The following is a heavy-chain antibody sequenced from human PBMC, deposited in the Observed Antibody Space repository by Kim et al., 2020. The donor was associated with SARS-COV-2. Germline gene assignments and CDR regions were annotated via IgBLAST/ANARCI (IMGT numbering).Heavy chain of an antibody. CDR3: ARGAPGTAMAPFDY. J-gene: IGHJ4*02. V-gene: IGHV4-34*01. D-gene: IGHD5-18*01. Sequence: SETLSLTCAVYGGSFSGYYWSWIRQPPGKGLEWIGEINHSGSTNYNPSLKSRVTISVDTSKNQFSLKLSSVTAADTAVYYCARGAPGTAMAPFDYWGQGTLVTVSS. CDR2: INHSGST. CDR1: GGSFSGYY.